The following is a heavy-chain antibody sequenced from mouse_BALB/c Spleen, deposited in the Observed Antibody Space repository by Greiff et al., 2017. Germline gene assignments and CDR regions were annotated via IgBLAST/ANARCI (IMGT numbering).Heavy chain of an antibody. CDR1: GFTFTDYY. J-gene: IGHJ1*01. CDR3: ARDNGNWYFDV. Sequence: EVKVEESGGGLVQPGGSLRLSCATSGFTFTDYYMSWVRQPPGKALEWLGFIRNKANGYTTEYSASVKGRFTISRDNSQSILYLQMNTLRAEDSATYYCARDNGNWYFDVWGAGTTVTVSS. V-gene: IGHV7-3*02. CDR2: IRNKANGYTT.